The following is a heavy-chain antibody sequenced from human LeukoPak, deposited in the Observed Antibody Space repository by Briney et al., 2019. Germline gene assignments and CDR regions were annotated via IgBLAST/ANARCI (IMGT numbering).Heavy chain of an antibody. CDR3: ARHADSSI. D-gene: IGHD3-22*01. Sequence: SETLSLTCAVYGGSFGGYFWSWIRQPPGKGLEWIGEISHSGGTNYDPSLKSRVTISVDTSKNQFSLKLSSVTAADTAVYYCARHADSSIWGQGTLVTVSS. J-gene: IGHJ4*02. V-gene: IGHV4-34*01. CDR1: GGSFGGYF. CDR2: ISHSGGT.